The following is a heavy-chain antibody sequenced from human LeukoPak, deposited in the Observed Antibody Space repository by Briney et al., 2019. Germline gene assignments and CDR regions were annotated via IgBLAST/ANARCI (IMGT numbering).Heavy chain of an antibody. CDR2: INPNTGDT. CDR3: ASYPRYSSSPPFDY. Sequence: ASVKVSCKASGGTFSSYAISWVRQAPGQGLEWMGWINPNTGDTNYAQKFQGRVTMTRDTTISAAFMELTRLTSDDTAVYYCASYPRYSSSPPFDYWGQGTPVTVSS. J-gene: IGHJ4*02. V-gene: IGHV1-2*02. D-gene: IGHD6-6*01. CDR1: GGTFSSYA.